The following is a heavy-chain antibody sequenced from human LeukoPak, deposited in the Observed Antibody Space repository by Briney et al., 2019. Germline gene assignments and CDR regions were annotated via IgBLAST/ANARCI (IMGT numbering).Heavy chain of an antibody. Sequence: SETLSLTCTVSGGSISSYYWSWIRQPPGKELEWIGSIYYSGSTNYNPSLKSRVTISVDTSKSQFSLKLSSVTAEDSAVYYCARFKSGGFSSFDSWGQGTLVAVSS. CDR1: GGSISSYY. J-gene: IGHJ4*02. V-gene: IGHV4-59*01. D-gene: IGHD3-3*01. CDR2: IYYSGST. CDR3: ARFKSGGFSSFDS.